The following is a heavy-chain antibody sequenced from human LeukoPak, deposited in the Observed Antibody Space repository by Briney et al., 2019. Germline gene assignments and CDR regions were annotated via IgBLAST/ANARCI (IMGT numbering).Heavy chain of an antibody. V-gene: IGHV3-15*01. D-gene: IGHD4-17*01. CDR3: TTDLLNDYGDPGASLDY. CDR2: IKSKTDGGTT. J-gene: IGHJ4*02. CDR1: GFTFSNAW. Sequence: PGGSLRLSCAASGFTFSNAWMSWVRQAPGKGLERVRRIKSKTDGGTTDYAAPVKGRFTISRDDSKNTLYLQMNSLKTEDTAVYYCTTDLLNDYGDPGASLDYWGQGTLVTVSS.